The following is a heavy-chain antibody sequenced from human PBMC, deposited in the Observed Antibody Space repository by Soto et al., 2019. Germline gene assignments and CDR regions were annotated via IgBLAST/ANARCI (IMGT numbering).Heavy chain of an antibody. Sequence: SETLSLTCAVSCGSSSSGDHYWSCFRQNPCNVLETIGYISYDGTAYYNPSLMRQLNLSIDKADNQFSPKPKSVTAADMAVYYSAAANMGVAVRNWFEPSGHGALVTVS. J-gene: IGHJ5*02. CDR3: AAANMGVAVRNWFEP. CDR1: CGSSSSGDHY. D-gene: IGHD6-19*01. V-gene: IGHV4-31*09. CDR2: ISYDGTA.